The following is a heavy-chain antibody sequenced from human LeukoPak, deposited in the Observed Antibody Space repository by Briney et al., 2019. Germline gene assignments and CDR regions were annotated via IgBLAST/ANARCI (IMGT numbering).Heavy chain of an antibody. CDR2: ISSSGNLI. D-gene: IGHD5-18*01. CDR3: ARVRGYTYGYYFDY. CDR1: GLTFSSYD. Sequence: PGGSLILSCEASGLTFSSYDMNWVRQAPGKGLEWVSYISSSGNLIHYADSVKGRFTFSRDNANNSLYLQMNSLRAEDTAVYYCARVRGYTYGYYFDYWGQGTLVTVSS. V-gene: IGHV3-48*03. J-gene: IGHJ4*02.